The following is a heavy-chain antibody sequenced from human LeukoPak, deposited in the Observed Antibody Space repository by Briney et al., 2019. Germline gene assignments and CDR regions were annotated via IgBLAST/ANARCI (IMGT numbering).Heavy chain of an antibody. D-gene: IGHD3-22*01. CDR3: ACLTTADAFDI. J-gene: IGHJ3*02. V-gene: IGHV4-59*02. Sequence: PSETLSLTCTLSGASVTSYYWSWIRQSPGKGLEWIGYVYYSGTTNYNHSLKSRVTISVDTSNNQFSLKLTSVTAADTAVYYCACLTTADAFDIWGQGTMVTVSS. CDR2: VYYSGTT. CDR1: GASVTSYY.